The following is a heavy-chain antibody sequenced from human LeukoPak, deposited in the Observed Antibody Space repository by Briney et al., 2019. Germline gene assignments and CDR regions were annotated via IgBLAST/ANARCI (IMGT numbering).Heavy chain of an antibody. D-gene: IGHD3-22*01. V-gene: IGHV3-33*01. CDR3: ARGVDYYDSSGTIDY. J-gene: IGHJ4*02. CDR1: GFTFSSYA. Sequence: GGSLRLSCAASGFTFSSYAMHWVRQAPGKGLEWVAVVWYDGSKTYSTDSVKGRITISRDDSKNTLYLQMNSLRAEDTAVYYCARGVDYYDSSGTIDYWGQGTLVTVSS. CDR2: VWYDGSKT.